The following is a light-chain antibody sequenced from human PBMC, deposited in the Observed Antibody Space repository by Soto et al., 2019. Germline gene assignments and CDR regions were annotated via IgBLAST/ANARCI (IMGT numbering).Light chain of an antibody. V-gene: IGKV1-39*01. J-gene: IGKJ5*01. CDR2: GAS. CDR1: QIISNY. Sequence: DIQMTQSPSSLSASVGDRVTITCRASQIISNYLNWYQQKPGKAPTVLIYGASNVQSGVPSRFSGSGSGTVFTLTISSLHPEDFATYYCQQSYSILPITFGQGTRLEIK. CDR3: QQSYSILPIT.